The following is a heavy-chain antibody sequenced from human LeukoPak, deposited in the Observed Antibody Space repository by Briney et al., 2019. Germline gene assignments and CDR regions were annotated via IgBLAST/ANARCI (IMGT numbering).Heavy chain of an antibody. CDR2: ISSSSSTI. V-gene: IGHV3-48*01. CDR3: ARDRWGSSEPDAFDI. D-gene: IGHD6-6*01. Sequence: GGSLRLSCAASGFTFSSYSMNWVRQAPGKGLEWVSYISSSSSTIYYADSVKGRFTISRDNAKNSLYLQMNSLRAEDTAVYYCARDRWGSSEPDAFDIWGQGTMVTVSS. J-gene: IGHJ3*02. CDR1: GFTFSSYS.